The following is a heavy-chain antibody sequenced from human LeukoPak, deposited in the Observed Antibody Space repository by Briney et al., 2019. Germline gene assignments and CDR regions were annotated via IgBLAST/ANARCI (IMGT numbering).Heavy chain of an antibody. J-gene: IGHJ6*02. CDR2: IYYSGST. CDR1: GGSISSYY. D-gene: IGHD1-7*01. Sequence: PSETLSLTCTVSGGSISSYYWSWIRQPPGKGLEWIGYIYYSGSTNYNPSLKSRVTISVDTSKNQFSLKLSSVTAADTAVYYCAGSTITHYYDGMDVWGQGTTVTVSS. CDR3: AGSTITHYYDGMDV. V-gene: IGHV4-59*08.